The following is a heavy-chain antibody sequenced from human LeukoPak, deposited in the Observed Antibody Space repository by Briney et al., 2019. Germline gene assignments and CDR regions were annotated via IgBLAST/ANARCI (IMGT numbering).Heavy chain of an antibody. D-gene: IGHD6-13*01. Sequence: PGGSLRLSCAASGFTFSSYGMHWVRQAPGKGLEWVAVISYDGSNKYYADSVKGRFTISRDNSKNTLYLQMNSLRAGDTAVYYCARGIAAAGIVGVFDYWGQGILVTVSP. J-gene: IGHJ4*02. CDR2: ISYDGSNK. CDR3: ARGIAAAGIVGVFDY. CDR1: GFTFSSYG. V-gene: IGHV3-30*03.